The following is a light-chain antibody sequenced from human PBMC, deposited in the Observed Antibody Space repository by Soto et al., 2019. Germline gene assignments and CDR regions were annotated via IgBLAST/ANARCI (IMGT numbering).Light chain of an antibody. CDR1: QSVSNY. J-gene: IGKJ5*01. CDR2: DTS. CDR3: QQRSNWIT. Sequence: EFVFTQSPSTLSLSPGERATLSCRASQSVSNYLAWYQQKPGQAPRLIIYDTSYRATGIPARFSGSGSGTDFTLTISSLEPDDFAVYSCQQRSNWITFGQGTRLEIK. V-gene: IGKV3-11*01.